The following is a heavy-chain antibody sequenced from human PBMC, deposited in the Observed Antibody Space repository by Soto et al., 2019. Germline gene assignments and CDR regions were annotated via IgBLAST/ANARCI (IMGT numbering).Heavy chain of an antibody. Sequence: QVRLVESGGGVVQPGGSLRLSCATSGFRLSSYAMHWVRQAPGKGLEWVALMSYDESKKYYADSVKGRFTISRDTSKNTLVVEIIKLRVEDTAVYYCAKNRRDSNFMHILVVAFWGPGARVTVSS. CDR3: AKNRRDSNFMHILVVAF. V-gene: IGHV3-30*18. CDR2: MSYDESKK. D-gene: IGHD2-15*01. J-gene: IGHJ4*02. CDR1: GFRLSSYA.